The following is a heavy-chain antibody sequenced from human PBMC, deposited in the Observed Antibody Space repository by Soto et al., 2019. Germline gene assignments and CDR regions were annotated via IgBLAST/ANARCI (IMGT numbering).Heavy chain of an antibody. Sequence: GRSLTLSSAASGFTFSSLAVGWVSQADGSGMEWVSATRGSGGSTYYADSVKGRFTISRDNSKNTLYLQMSSLRAEDTAVYYCAKDYYCGWGSYIHDPWGQGTLVTVSS. V-gene: IGHV3-23*01. J-gene: IGHJ5*02. D-gene: IGHD3-10*01. CDR1: GFTFSSLA. CDR2: TRGSGGST. CDR3: AKDYYCGWGSYIHDP.